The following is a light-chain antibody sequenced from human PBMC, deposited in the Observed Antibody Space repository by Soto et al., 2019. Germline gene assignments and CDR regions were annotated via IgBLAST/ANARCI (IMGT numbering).Light chain of an antibody. Sequence: EIVMTQSPATLSVSPGERATLSCRASQSVSSNLAWYQQKPGQAPTLLIYGASTRANGIPARFSGSGSGTEFTLTISSLQSEDFAVYYCQHYNNWPRTFGQGIKVEIK. J-gene: IGKJ1*01. CDR1: QSVSSN. CDR3: QHYNNWPRT. V-gene: IGKV3-15*01. CDR2: GAS.